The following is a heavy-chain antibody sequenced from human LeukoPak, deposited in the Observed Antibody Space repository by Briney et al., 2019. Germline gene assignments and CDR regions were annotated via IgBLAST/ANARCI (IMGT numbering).Heavy chain of an antibody. CDR3: ARGADTMIAGH. V-gene: IGHV4-31*03. CDR1: GGSISSGGDY. J-gene: IGHJ4*02. D-gene: IGHD3-22*01. Sequence: SETLSLTCNVSGGSISSGGDYWSWIRQHPGKGLEWIGYIYYSGSTYYNPSLKSRVTISVDTSKNQFSLRLSSVTAADSAVYYCARGADTMIAGHWGQGTLVTVSS. CDR2: IYYSGST.